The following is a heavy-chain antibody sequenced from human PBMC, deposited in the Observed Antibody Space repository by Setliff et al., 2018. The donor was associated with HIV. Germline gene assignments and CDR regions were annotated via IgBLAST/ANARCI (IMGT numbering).Heavy chain of an antibody. CDR1: GYTFTRYF. Sequence: SVKVSCKASGYTFTRYFMHCVRQAPGQGLEWMGGIIPISGTAVYAQNFRGRVTVTTDDSTNTAYMEISSLKSDDTAVYFCARVGGIEIWNQAYFDYWGQGTLVTVSS. D-gene: IGHD1-1*01. V-gene: IGHV1-69*05. J-gene: IGHJ4*02. CDR3: ARVGGIEIWNQAYFDY. CDR2: IIPISGTA.